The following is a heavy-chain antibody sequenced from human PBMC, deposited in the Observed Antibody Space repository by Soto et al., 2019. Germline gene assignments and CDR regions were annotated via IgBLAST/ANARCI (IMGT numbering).Heavy chain of an antibody. V-gene: IGHV4-30-4*01. CDR2: LYFNGGT. CDR1: GGSINSPAYY. Sequence: SETLSLTRNVSGGSINSPAYYWTWIRQSPGKGLEWIGYLYFNGGTQYNPSLRTPISMSLDTSKKHFSLKLSSVTAADTAVYYCASFGGLWRYFDYWGQGTLVTVSS. D-gene: IGHD3-10*01. CDR3: ASFGGLWRYFDY. J-gene: IGHJ4*02.